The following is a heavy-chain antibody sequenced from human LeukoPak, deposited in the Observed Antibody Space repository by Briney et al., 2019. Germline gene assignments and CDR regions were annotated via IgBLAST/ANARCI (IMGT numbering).Heavy chain of an antibody. CDR1: GYTFTSYG. Sequence: ASVKVSCKASGYTFTSYGISWVRQAPGQGLEWMGWISAYNGNTNYAQKLQGRVTMTTDTSTSTAYMKLRSLRSDDTAVYYCAGAFGVVIIGPYYFDYWGQGTLVTVSS. V-gene: IGHV1-18*01. CDR2: ISAYNGNT. CDR3: AGAFGVVIIGPYYFDY. J-gene: IGHJ4*02. D-gene: IGHD3-3*01.